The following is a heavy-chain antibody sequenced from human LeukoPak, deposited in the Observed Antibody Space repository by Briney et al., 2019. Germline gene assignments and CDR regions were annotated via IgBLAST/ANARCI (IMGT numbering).Heavy chain of an antibody. CDR2: ISGSGSNI. V-gene: IGHV3-48*03. CDR3: ARQTTWDAFDI. J-gene: IGHJ3*02. CDR1: GFTFSSYE. Sequence: GGSLRLSCAASGFTFSSYEMNWVRQAPGKGLEWVSYISGSGSNIYYADSVKGRFTISRDNAKNSLYLQMNSLRAEDTAVYYCARQTTWDAFDIWGQGTMVTVSS. D-gene: IGHD4-11*01.